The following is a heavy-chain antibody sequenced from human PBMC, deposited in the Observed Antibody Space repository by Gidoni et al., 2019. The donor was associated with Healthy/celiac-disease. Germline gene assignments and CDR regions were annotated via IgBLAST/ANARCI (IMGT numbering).Heavy chain of an antibody. D-gene: IGHD3-10*01. Sequence: QVQLQESGPGLVKPSETLSLTGTVSGGSVSSGSYYWSWIRQPPGKGLEWIGYIYYSGSTNYNPSLKRRVTISVDTSKNQFSLKLSSVTAADTAVYYCARDAFGEINWGQGTLVTVSS. CDR2: IYYSGST. V-gene: IGHV4-61*01. J-gene: IGHJ4*02. CDR3: ARDAFGEIN. CDR1: GGSVSSGSYY.